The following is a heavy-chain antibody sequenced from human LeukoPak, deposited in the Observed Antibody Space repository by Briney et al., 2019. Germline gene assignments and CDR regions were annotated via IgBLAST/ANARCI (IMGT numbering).Heavy chain of an antibody. Sequence: PGESLKISCKGSGYSFTSYWIGWVRQMPGKGLEWVGIFYPDDSETRYSPSFQDQVTISADKSISTAYLQWSSLKASDTAMYYCARHYPGGDYFIDYWGQGTLVTVSS. V-gene: IGHV5-51*01. CDR1: GYSFTSYW. CDR3: ARHYPGGDYFIDY. D-gene: IGHD4-17*01. CDR2: FYPDDSET. J-gene: IGHJ4*02.